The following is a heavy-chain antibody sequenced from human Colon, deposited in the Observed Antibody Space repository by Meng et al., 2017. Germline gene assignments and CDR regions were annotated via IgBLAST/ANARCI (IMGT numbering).Heavy chain of an antibody. CDR1: RFTFTNYK. Sequence: GESGGGVVQPGRSLRLSCAASRFTFTNYKMHWGRQAPGKGLEWVALISYDGSNKYVADSVKGRFTISRDNSKNTLYLQMDSLTAEDTAVYYCARDRGVRDLDHWGQGTLVTVSS. V-gene: IGHV3-30*07. D-gene: IGHD3-10*01. J-gene: IGHJ4*02. CDR3: ARDRGVRDLDH. CDR2: ISYDGSNK.